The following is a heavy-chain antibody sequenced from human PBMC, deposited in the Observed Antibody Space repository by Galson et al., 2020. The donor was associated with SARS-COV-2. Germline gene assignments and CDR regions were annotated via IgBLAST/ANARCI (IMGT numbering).Heavy chain of an antibody. CDR3: ARDYGDQYFDY. D-gene: IGHD4-17*01. Sequence: GVSLKISCAASGFTVSSNYMSWVRQAPGKGLEWVSVIYSGGSTYYADSVKGRFTISRDNSKNTLYLQMNSLRAEDTAVYYCARDYGDQYFDYWGQGTLVTVSS. CDR2: IYSGGST. CDR1: GFTVSSNY. J-gene: IGHJ4*02. V-gene: IGHV3-66*01.